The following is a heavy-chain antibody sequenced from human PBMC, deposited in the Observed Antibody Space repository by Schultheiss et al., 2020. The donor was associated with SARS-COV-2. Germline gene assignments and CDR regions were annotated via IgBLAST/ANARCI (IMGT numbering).Heavy chain of an antibody. CDR3: AREGNTAMGQTEFDY. V-gene: IGHV4-34*01. CDR2: INHSGST. J-gene: IGHJ4*02. CDR1: GFTFSSYS. D-gene: IGHD5-18*01. Sequence: ESLKISCAASGFTFSSYSMNWVRQAPGKGLEWIGEINHSGSTNYNPSLKSRVTISVDTSKNQLSLMLSSVTAADTAVYYCAREGNTAMGQTEFDYWGQGTLVTVSS.